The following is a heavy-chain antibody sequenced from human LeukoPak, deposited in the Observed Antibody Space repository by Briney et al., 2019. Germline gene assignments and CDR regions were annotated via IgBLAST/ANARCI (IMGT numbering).Heavy chain of an antibody. Sequence: ASVKVSCKASGYTFTSYDINWVRQATGQGLEWMGWMNPNSGNTSYAQKFQGRVTMTRDTSTSTVYMELSSLRSEDTAVYYCAREGGLLFDYWGQGTLVTVSS. CDR3: AREGGLLFDY. CDR1: GYTFTSYD. V-gene: IGHV1-8*01. D-gene: IGHD3-10*01. J-gene: IGHJ4*02. CDR2: MNPNSGNT.